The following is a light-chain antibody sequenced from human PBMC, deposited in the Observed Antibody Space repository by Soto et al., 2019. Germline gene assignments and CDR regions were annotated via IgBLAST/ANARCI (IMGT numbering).Light chain of an antibody. Sequence: DIQMTQSPSTLSTSVGDGVTITCRASQNIGSWLAWYQQKPGEAPKLLISKATNLQSGVPSRFSGSGSGTDFSLTNSSLQSVDSATYFCQQYNDFQYSFGQGTKLDI. CDR1: QNIGSW. CDR2: KAT. V-gene: IGKV1-5*03. CDR3: QQYNDFQYS. J-gene: IGKJ2*01.